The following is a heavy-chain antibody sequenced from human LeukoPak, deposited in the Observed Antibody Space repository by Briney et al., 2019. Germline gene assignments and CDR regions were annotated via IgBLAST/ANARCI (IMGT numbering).Heavy chain of an antibody. J-gene: IGHJ4*02. Sequence: PGGSLRLSCAASGFTFSSYGMHWVRQAPGKGLVWVAIISYDGSNIYYADSVKGRFTISRDNSKNTLYLQMNSLRAEDTAVYYCAKDAWIQPWYVFDSWGQGTLVTVSS. V-gene: IGHV3-30*18. CDR1: GFTFSSYG. CDR2: ISYDGSNI. D-gene: IGHD5-18*01. CDR3: AKDAWIQPWYVFDS.